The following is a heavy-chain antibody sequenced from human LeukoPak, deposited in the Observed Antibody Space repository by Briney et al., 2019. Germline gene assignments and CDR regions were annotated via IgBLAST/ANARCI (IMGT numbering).Heavy chain of an antibody. Sequence: SETLSLTCTVSGGSISSYYWSWIRQPPGKGLEFIGTIYYNGNTHYNPSLKSRLTMSVDTSKNQFSLNLNSVTAADTAVYYCAANSVYAYYFNYWGQGTLATVSS. CDR3: AANSVYAYYFNY. CDR1: GGSISSYY. CDR2: IYYNGNT. J-gene: IGHJ4*02. D-gene: IGHD5/OR15-5a*01. V-gene: IGHV4-59*04.